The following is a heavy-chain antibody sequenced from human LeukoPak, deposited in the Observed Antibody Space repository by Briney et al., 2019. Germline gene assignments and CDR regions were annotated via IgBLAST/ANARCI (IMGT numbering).Heavy chain of an antibody. D-gene: IGHD1-26*01. CDR2: INPNSGGT. Sequence: ASVKVSCKASGYTFTGYYMHWVRQAPGQGLEWMGWINPNSGGTNYAQKFQGRVTMTRDTSISTAYMELSRLRSDDTAVYYCARPQTISGRGATSVAYWGQGTLVTVSS. CDR1: GYTFTGYY. J-gene: IGHJ4*02. CDR3: ARPQTISGRGATSVAY. V-gene: IGHV1-2*02.